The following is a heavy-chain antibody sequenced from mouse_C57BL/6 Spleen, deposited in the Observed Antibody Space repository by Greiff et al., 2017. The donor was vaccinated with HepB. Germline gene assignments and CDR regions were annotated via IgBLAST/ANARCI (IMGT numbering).Heavy chain of an antibody. D-gene: IGHD1-1*01. J-gene: IGHJ4*01. CDR3: ASFYYGSSYAMDY. CDR1: GYALSSSW. CDR2: IYPGDGDT. V-gene: IGHV1-82*01. Sequence: QVQLQQSGPELVKPGASVKISCKASGYALSSSWMNWVKQRPGKGLEWIGRIYPGDGDTNYNGKCKGKATLTADKSSSTAYMQLSSLTSEDSAVYFCASFYYGSSYAMDYWGQGTSVTVSS.